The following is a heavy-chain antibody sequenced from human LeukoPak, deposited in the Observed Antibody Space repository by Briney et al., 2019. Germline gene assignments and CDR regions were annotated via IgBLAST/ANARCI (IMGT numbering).Heavy chain of an antibody. J-gene: IGHJ5*02. V-gene: IGHV4-31*03. CDR3: ARVELRYFDWLPYNWFDP. CDR1: GGSISSGGYY. Sequence: PSETLSLTCTVSGGSISSGGYYWSWIRQHPGKGLEWIGYIYYSGSNYYNPSLKSRVTISVDKSKNQFSLKLSSVTAAVTAVYYCARVELRYFDWLPYNWFDPWGQGTLVTVSS. CDR2: IYYSGSN. D-gene: IGHD3-9*01.